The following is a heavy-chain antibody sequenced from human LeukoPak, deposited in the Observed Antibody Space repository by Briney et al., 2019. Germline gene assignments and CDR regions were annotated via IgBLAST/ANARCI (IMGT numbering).Heavy chain of an antibody. CDR2: ISSSGSTI. V-gene: IGHV3-48*04. CDR1: GFTFSSYG. CDR3: ARRWLRFYYYMDV. Sequence: PGGSLRLSCAASGFTFSSYGMHWVRQAPGKGLEWVSYISSSGSTIYYADSVKGRFTISRDNAKNSLYLQMNSLRAEDTAVYYCARRWLRFYYYMDVWGKGTTVTVSS. J-gene: IGHJ6*03. D-gene: IGHD5-12*01.